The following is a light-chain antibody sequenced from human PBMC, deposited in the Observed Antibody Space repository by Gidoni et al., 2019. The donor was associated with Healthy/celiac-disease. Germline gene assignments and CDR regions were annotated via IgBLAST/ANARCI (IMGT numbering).Light chain of an antibody. CDR3: GTWDSSLSVYVV. V-gene: IGLV1-51*01. CDR1: SSNIGNNS. Sequence: QSVLTQPPSVSAAPGQKVTISCSGSSSNIGNNSVSWYQQLPGTAPKLLIYDNNKRPSGIPDRFSGSKSGTSATLGITGLQTGDEADYYCGTWDSSLSVYVVFGGGTKLTV. J-gene: IGLJ2*01. CDR2: DNN.